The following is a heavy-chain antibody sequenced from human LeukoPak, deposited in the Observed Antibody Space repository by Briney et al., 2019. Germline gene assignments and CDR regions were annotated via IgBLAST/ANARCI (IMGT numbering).Heavy chain of an antibody. CDR1: GFTVSTSF. V-gene: IGHV3-53*01. Sequence: PGGSLRLSCAASGFTVSTSFMSWVRQAPGKGLEWVSVIYSGGSTYYADSVKGRFTISRDNSKNTLYLQMNSLRAEDTAVYYCARDGVDYSFEHWGQGTLVTVSS. CDR3: ARDGVDYSFEH. J-gene: IGHJ4*02. D-gene: IGHD4-11*01. CDR2: IYSGGST.